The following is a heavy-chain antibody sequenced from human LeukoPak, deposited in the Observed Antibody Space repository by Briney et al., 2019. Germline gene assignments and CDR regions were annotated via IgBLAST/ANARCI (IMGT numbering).Heavy chain of an antibody. Sequence: PGGPLRLSCAASGFSFNSYAMSWVRQAPGKRLEWVAGISSTSSTVNYADPVKGRFTISRDNSNNTLYPQMNSLTAEDTALYYCAKRLRDPRAFDYWGQGTLVTVSS. J-gene: IGHJ4*02. CDR3: AKRLRDPRAFDY. CDR1: GFSFNSYA. CDR2: ISSTSSTV. D-gene: IGHD2-21*02. V-gene: IGHV3-23*01.